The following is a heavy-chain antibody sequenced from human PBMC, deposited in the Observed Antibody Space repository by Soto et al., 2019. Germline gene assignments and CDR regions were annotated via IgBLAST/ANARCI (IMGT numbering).Heavy chain of an antibody. V-gene: IGHV5-51*01. Sequence: PGESLKISCKGSGYSFTSYWIGWVRQMPGKGMECMGIIYPGDSDTRYSPSFQGQVTISADKSTSTAYLQWSSLKASDTAMYYCARPPSGYCSGGSCYLDAFDIWGQGTMVTVSS. D-gene: IGHD2-15*01. CDR3: ARPPSGYCSGGSCYLDAFDI. J-gene: IGHJ3*02. CDR2: IYPGDSDT. CDR1: GYSFTSYW.